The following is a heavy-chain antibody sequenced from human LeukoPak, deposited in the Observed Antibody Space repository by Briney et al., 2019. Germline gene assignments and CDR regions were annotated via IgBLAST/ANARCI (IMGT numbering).Heavy chain of an antibody. D-gene: IGHD2-15*01. CDR2: ISSSRSYI. V-gene: IGHV3-21*01. CDR3: ARDGLAAATLHWCFDL. Sequence: PGGSLRLSCAASGFTFSSYSMNWVRQAPGKGLEWVSSISSSRSYIYYADSVKGRFTISRDNAKNSLYLQMNSLRAEDTAVYYCARDGLAAATLHWCFDLWGRGTLVTVSS. CDR1: GFTFSSYS. J-gene: IGHJ2*01.